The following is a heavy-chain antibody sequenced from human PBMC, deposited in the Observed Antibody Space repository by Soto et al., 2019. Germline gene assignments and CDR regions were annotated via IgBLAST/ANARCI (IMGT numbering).Heavy chain of an antibody. Sequence: EVQLVESGGGLVQPGRSLRLSCAASGFTFDDYAMHWVRQAPGKGLEWVSGISWNSGSIGYADSVKGRFTISRDNAKNSRYLQMNSLRAEDTALYYCAKDMGIQADGFDYWGQGTLVTVSS. V-gene: IGHV3-9*01. CDR3: AKDMGIQADGFDY. CDR2: ISWNSGSI. D-gene: IGHD5-18*01. J-gene: IGHJ4*02. CDR1: GFTFDDYA.